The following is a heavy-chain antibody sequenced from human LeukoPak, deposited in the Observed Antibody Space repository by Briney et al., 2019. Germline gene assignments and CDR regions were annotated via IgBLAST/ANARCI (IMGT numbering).Heavy chain of an antibody. CDR3: SHSMGLDRLLSTHYYFDY. Sequence: SGPTLVKPTQTLTLTCTFSGFSLGTSGLGVGWIRQPRGKALEWLALIYWDDDKRYSPSLKSRLTITKDTSKNQVVLTMTNMDPVDTATYYCSHSMGLDRLLSTHYYFDYWGKGTPVTVSS. D-gene: IGHD3-9*01. V-gene: IGHV2-5*02. J-gene: IGHJ4*02. CDR1: GFSLGTSGLG. CDR2: IYWDDDK.